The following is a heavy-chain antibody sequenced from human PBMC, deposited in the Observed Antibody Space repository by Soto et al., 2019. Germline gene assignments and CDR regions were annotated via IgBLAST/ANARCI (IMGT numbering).Heavy chain of an antibody. Sequence: SVKVSCKASGGTFSSYAISWVRQAPGQGLEWMGGIIPIFGTANYAQKFQGRVTITADESTSTAYMELSSLRSEDTAVYYCARQNRPYYYDSSGYYVFDYWGQGTLVTVSS. V-gene: IGHV1-69*13. D-gene: IGHD3-22*01. CDR2: IIPIFGTA. J-gene: IGHJ4*02. CDR3: ARQNRPYYYDSSGYYVFDY. CDR1: GGTFSSYA.